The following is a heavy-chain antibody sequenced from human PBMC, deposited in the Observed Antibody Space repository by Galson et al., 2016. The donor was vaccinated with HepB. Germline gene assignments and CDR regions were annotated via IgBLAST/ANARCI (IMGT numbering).Heavy chain of an antibody. Sequence: SETLSLTCAVSGVSISSSAWWSWVRQPPGQGLEWIGQIFHSGRVNYTPSLASRVTISIDTSNNRFSLRLTSVTAADTALYYCARQYWGGPSDYWGQGTLVMVSS. V-gene: IGHV4-4*02. CDR3: ARQYWGGPSDY. D-gene: IGHD2/OR15-2a*01. CDR2: IFHSGRV. J-gene: IGHJ4*02. CDR1: GVSISSSAW.